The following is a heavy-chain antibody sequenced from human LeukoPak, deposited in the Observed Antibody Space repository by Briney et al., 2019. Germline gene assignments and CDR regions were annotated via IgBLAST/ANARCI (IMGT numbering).Heavy chain of an antibody. CDR3: AKNGGTKSYYYGSGSYLDY. D-gene: IGHD3-10*01. CDR2: ISGSGGST. Sequence: PGGSLRLSCAASGFTFSSYAMSWVRQAPGKGLKWVSAISGSGGSTYYADSVKGRFTISRDNSKNTLYLQMNSLRAEDTAVYYCAKNGGTKSYYYGSGSYLDYWGQGTLVTVSS. J-gene: IGHJ4*02. CDR1: GFTFSSYA. V-gene: IGHV3-23*01.